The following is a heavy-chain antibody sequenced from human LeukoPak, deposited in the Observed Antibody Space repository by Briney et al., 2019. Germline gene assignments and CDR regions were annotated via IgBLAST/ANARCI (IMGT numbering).Heavy chain of an antibody. Sequence: PLGALRHSSAAPGFTFSRYSMNRVRQAPEKGLEWVSYISSSSSTIYYADSVKGRFTISRDNAKNSLYLQMNSLRAEDTAVYYCARDKPASDAFDIWGQGTMVTVSS. CDR2: ISSSSSTI. J-gene: IGHJ3*02. CDR1: GFTFSRYS. V-gene: IGHV3-48*01. D-gene: IGHD2-2*01. CDR3: ARDKPASDAFDI.